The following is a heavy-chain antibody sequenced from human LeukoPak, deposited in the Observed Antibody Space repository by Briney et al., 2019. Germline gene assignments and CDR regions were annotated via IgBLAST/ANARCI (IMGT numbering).Heavy chain of an antibody. CDR3: ARIEWFGESDY. V-gene: IGHV4-34*01. Sequence: PSETLSLTCAVYGGSFSGYYWSWIRQSPGKGLEWIGEINHSGSTNYNPSLKSRVTISVDTSKNQFSLKLSSVTAADTAVYYCARIEWFGESDYWGQGTLVTVSS. CDR2: INHSGST. D-gene: IGHD3-10*01. J-gene: IGHJ4*02. CDR1: GGSFSGYY.